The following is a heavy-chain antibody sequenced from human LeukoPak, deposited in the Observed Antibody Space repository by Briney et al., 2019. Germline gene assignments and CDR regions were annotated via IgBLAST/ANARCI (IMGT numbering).Heavy chain of an antibody. V-gene: IGHV3-30*04. D-gene: IGHD2-2*01. CDR3: ARGTTYGGVVPAAMPYYFDY. Sequence: GGSLRLSCAASGFTFSSYAMHWVRQAPGKGLEWVAVISYDGSNKYYADSVKGRFTISRDNSKNTLYLQMNSLGAEDTAVYYCARGTTYGGVVPAAMPYYFDYWGQGTLVTVSS. CDR1: GFTFSSYA. J-gene: IGHJ4*02. CDR2: ISYDGSNK.